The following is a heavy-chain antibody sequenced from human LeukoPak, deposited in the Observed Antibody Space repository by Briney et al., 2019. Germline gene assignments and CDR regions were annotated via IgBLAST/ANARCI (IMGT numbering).Heavy chain of an antibody. Sequence: SVKVSCKASGGTFSSYAISWVRQAPGQGLEWMGGIIPIFGTANYAQKFQGRVTITADKSTSTAYMELSSLRSEDTAVYYCARDLVAAAGRFDYWGQGTLVTVSS. J-gene: IGHJ4*02. CDR3: ARDLVAAAGRFDY. V-gene: IGHV1-69*06. D-gene: IGHD6-13*01. CDR1: GGTFSSYA. CDR2: IIPIFGTA.